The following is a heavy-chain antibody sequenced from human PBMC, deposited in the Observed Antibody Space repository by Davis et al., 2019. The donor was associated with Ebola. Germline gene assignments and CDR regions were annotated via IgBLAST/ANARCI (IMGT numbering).Heavy chain of an antibody. CDR2: IKQDGSEK. D-gene: IGHD6-6*01. CDR3: TRDGHFSSSTDFDY. Sequence: GESLKISCVASGFTFSRYWMSWVRQAPGKGLEWVANIKQDGSEKNYVDSVRGRFTISRDNAKDSLYLQMDSLRDEDTAVYYCTRDGHFSSSTDFDYWGQGALVTVSS. CDR1: GFTFSRYW. J-gene: IGHJ4*02. V-gene: IGHV3-7*01.